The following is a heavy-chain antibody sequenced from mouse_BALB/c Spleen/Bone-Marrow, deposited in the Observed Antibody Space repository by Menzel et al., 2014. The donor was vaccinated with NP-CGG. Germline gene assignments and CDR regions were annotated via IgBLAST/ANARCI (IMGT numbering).Heavy chain of an antibody. V-gene: IGHV1S22*01. CDR1: GYTFTSYW. J-gene: IGHJ3*01. CDR3: TRVNEYGRAWFAY. CDR2: IYPVSGST. Sequence: LQESGSELVRPGASVELSCKASGYTFTSYWMHWVKQRPGQGLEWIGNIYPVSGSTNYDEKFKSKATLTVDTSSSTAYMQLSSLTSEDSAVYYCTRVNEYGRAWFAYWGQGTLVTVSA. D-gene: IGHD5-2*01.